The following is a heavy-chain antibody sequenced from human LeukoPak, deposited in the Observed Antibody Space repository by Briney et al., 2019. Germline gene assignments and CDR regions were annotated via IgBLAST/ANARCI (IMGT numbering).Heavy chain of an antibody. CDR2: INNDGSGI. CDR3: ATDQHGPHYYMDV. V-gene: IGHV3-74*01. Sequence: GGSLRLSCTASGFTFSIYWMHWVRQAPGEGLVWVSRINNDGSGISYADSVEGRFTISRDNAKNTVYLQMNSLRAEDTAVYYCATDQHGPHYYMDVWGKGTTVTVSS. D-gene: IGHD3/OR15-3a*01. J-gene: IGHJ6*03. CDR1: GFTFSIYW.